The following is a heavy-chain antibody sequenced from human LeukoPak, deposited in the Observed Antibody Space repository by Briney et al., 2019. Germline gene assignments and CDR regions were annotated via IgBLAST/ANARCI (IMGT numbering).Heavy chain of an antibody. V-gene: IGHV3-53*01. CDR1: GFTVGSNY. J-gene: IGHJ4*02. D-gene: IGHD7-27*01. CDR2: IYSGGDT. CDR3: ATRWAFNWAFDY. Sequence: GGSLRLSCAASGFTVGSNYMSWVRQAPGKGLEWVSVIYSGGDTYYADSVKGRFTISRDNSKNTLYLQLNSLRPEDTAVYYCATRWAFNWAFDYWGQGTLVTVSS.